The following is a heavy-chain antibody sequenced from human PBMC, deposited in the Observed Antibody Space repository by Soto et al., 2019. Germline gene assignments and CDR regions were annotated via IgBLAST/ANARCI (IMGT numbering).Heavy chain of an antibody. CDR2: ISYDGSNK. J-gene: IGHJ6*02. Sequence: GGSLRLSCAASGFTFSSYCRHWVRQAPGKGLEWVAVISYDGSNKYYADSVKGRFTISRDNSKNTLYLQMNSLRAEDTAVYYCAKDQTYYDFWSGSRSLYYYYYYGMDVWGQGTTLTVSS. D-gene: IGHD3-3*01. V-gene: IGHV3-30*18. CDR3: AKDQTYYDFWSGSRSLYYYYYYGMDV. CDR1: GFTFSSYC.